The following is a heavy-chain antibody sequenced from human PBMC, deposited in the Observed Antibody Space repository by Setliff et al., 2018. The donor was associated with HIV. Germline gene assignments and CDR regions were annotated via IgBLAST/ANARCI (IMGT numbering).Heavy chain of an antibody. CDR3: ARDFGGYCSSMSCPGLFDP. CDR1: GGNFRSYG. D-gene: IGHD2-2*01. Sequence: PVASVKVSCKASGGNFRSYGISWVRQAPGQGLEWMGGIIPISGTANYAQKFQGRVTITTDESTSTAYMELSGLRSEDTAVYYCARDFGGYCSSMSCPGLFDPWGQGTLVTVSS. V-gene: IGHV1-69*05. CDR2: IIPISGTA. J-gene: IGHJ5*02.